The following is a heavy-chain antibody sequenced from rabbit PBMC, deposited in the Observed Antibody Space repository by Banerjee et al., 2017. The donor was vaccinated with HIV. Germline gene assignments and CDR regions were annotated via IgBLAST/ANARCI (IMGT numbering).Heavy chain of an antibody. CDR1: GFSFSSSYY. CDR3: ARSGWDDAFKL. CDR2: INTGSGGA. D-gene: IGHD4-2*01. J-gene: IGHJ4*01. V-gene: IGHV1S45*01. Sequence: QEQLEESGGDLVKPEGSLTLTCTASGFSFSSSYYMCWVRQAPGKGLEWIGCINTGSGGAYYASWVISRFTISKTSSTTVTLQMTSLTAADTATYFCARSGWDDAFKLWGPGTLVTVS.